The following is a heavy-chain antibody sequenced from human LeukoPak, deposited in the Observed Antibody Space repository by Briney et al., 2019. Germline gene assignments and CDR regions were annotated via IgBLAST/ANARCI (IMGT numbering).Heavy chain of an antibody. Sequence: ASVKVSCKASGYTFTGYYMHWVRQAPGQGLEWMGWINPNSGGTNYAQKFQGRVTMTRDTSISTAYMELSSLRSEDTAVYYCARGEDSSSWFILDYWGQGTLVTVSS. CDR3: ARGEDSSSWFILDY. V-gene: IGHV1-2*02. D-gene: IGHD6-13*01. CDR1: GYTFTGYY. CDR2: INPNSGGT. J-gene: IGHJ4*02.